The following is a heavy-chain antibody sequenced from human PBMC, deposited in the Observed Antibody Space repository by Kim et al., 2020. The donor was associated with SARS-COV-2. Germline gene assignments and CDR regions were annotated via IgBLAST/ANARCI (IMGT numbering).Heavy chain of an antibody. Sequence: SETLSLTCAVYGGSFSGYYWSWIRQPPGKGLEWIGEINHSGSTNYNPSLKSRVTISVDTSKNQFSLKLSSVTAADTAVYYCASGLFVVVPAAPTRADAFDIWGQGTMVTVSS. CDR2: INHSGST. J-gene: IGHJ3*02. CDR3: ASGLFVVVPAAPTRADAFDI. V-gene: IGHV4-34*01. D-gene: IGHD2-2*01. CDR1: GGSFSGYY.